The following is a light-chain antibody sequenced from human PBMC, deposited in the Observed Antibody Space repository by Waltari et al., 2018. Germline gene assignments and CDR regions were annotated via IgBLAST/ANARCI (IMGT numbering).Light chain of an antibody. V-gene: IGLV2-14*03. CDR1: SSDVGAYHY. CDR3: SSFTSSSTVL. Sequence: QSALTQAASVSGSPVQSITISCTETSSDVGAYHYVSWYQQHPGKAPKLMIYDVSNRPSGVSNRFSGSKSGNTASLTISGLQAEDEADYYCSSFTSSSTVLFGGGTRLSVL. J-gene: IGLJ2*01. CDR2: DVS.